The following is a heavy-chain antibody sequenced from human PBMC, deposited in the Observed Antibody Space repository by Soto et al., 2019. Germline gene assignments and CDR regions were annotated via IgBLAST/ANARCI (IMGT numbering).Heavy chain of an antibody. D-gene: IGHD3-3*01. Sequence: SETLSLTCAVYGGSFSGYYWSWIRQPPGKGLEWIGEINHSGSTNYNPSLKSRVTISVDTSKNQFSLKLSSATAADTAVYYCARAGFLEWLLRFDYWGQGTLVTVSS. CDR2: INHSGST. J-gene: IGHJ4*02. CDR3: ARAGFLEWLLRFDY. CDR1: GGSFSGYY. V-gene: IGHV4-34*01.